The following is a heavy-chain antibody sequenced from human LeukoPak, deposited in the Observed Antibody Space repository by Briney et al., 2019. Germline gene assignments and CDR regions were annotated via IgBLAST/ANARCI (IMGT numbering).Heavy chain of an antibody. CDR3: ARRMTRPEAFDI. Sequence: SETLSLTCTVSGGSVSSGIYYWIWIRQPPGKGLEWIGYIYYTGSTNYNPSLKRRVTMSVDTSTNQFSLKLSSVTAADTAVYYCARRMTRPEAFDIWGQGTMVTVSS. V-gene: IGHV4-61*01. CDR2: IYYTGST. J-gene: IGHJ3*02. CDR1: GGSVSSGIYY.